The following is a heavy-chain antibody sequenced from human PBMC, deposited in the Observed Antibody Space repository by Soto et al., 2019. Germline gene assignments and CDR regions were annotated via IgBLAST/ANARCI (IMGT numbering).Heavy chain of an antibody. V-gene: IGHV3-48*02. D-gene: IGHD2-8*01. J-gene: IGHJ6*02. CDR2: ISSSSSTI. Sequence: GSLRLSCPASVFTVSSYSMNWVRPAPGKGLEWVSYISSSSSTIYYADSVKGRFTIYRDNAKNSLYPQTNSLSDEDTAVYYCARDLGLCTNGVCYRGYYGMDVWGQGTTVTVSS. CDR3: ARDLGLCTNGVCYRGYYGMDV. CDR1: VFTVSSYS.